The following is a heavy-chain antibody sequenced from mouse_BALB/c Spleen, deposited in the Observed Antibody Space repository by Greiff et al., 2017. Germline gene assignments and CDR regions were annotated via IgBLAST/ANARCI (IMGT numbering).Heavy chain of an antibody. V-gene: IGHV1-54*01. CDR1: GYAFTNYL. J-gene: IGHJ2*01. D-gene: IGHD3-3*01. CDR3: ARGTPFDY. Sequence: QVQLQQSGAELVRPWTSVKVSCKASGYAFTNYLIEWVKQRPGQGLEWIGVINPGSGGTNYNEKFKGKATLTADKSSSTAYMQLSSLTSDDSAVYFCARGTPFDYWGQGTTLTVSS. CDR2: INPGSGGT.